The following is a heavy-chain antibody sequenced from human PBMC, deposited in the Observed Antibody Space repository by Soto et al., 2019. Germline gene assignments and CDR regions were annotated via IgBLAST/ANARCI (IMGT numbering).Heavy chain of an antibody. V-gene: IGHV2-5*02. J-gene: IGHJ5*02. CDR3: VSGSFPNWFDP. Sequence: QITLKESGPTLVKPTQTLTLTCTFSGFSFSTPGVGVGWIRQPPGEALEWLALIYWDDDRRYSPSLRSRLTITKDTSKNQVVLTMTNMDPVDTATYYCVSGSFPNWFDPWGRGILLTVSS. CDR1: GFSFSTPGVG. D-gene: IGHD3-10*01. CDR2: IYWDDDR.